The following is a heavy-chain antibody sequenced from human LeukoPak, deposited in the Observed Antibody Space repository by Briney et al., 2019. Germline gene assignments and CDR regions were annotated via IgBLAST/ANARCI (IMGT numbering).Heavy chain of an antibody. J-gene: IGHJ4*02. D-gene: IGHD3-10*01. CDR1: GFTFSTYG. Sequence: PGGSLRLSCAASGFTFSTYGMHWVRQAPGKGLEWVAFIRYDGSNEYYVDSVKGRFTISRDNSKNTLYLQMNSLRAEDTAAYYCAKGYGFGTDHWGQGTLVTVSS. V-gene: IGHV3-30*02. CDR2: IRYDGSNE. CDR3: AKGYGFGTDH.